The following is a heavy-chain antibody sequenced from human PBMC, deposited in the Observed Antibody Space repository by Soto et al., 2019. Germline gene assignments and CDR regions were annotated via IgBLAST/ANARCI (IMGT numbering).Heavy chain of an antibody. CDR3: ARDSGVSGAISNY. D-gene: IGHD1-26*01. Sequence: ASVKFSFEASVCTLTSYGISWVGHGPGQGHEWMGWISAYNGNTNYAQKIQGRVTMTTDTSTSTAYMELRSLRSADTAVYYCARDSGVSGAISNYWGQGTLVTVPS. CDR1: VCTLTSYG. V-gene: IGHV1-18*01. CDR2: ISAYNGNT. J-gene: IGHJ4*02.